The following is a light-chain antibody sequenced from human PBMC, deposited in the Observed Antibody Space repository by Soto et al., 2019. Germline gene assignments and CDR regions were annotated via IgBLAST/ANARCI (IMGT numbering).Light chain of an antibody. CDR1: SSDIGAYNY. CDR3: TSYTIANTLV. V-gene: IGLV2-14*03. J-gene: IGLJ2*01. Sequence: QSALTQPASVSGSPGQSITISCTGTSSDIGAYNYVSWYQQYVGKAPKCVIYDVNKRPSGVSYRFSGSKSGNMASLTISGLQADDEADYYCTSYTIANTLVLGGGTKLTVL. CDR2: DVN.